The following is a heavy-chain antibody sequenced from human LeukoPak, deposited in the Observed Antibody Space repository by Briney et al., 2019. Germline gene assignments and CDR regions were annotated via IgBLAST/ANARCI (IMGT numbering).Heavy chain of an antibody. Sequence: PGRSLRLSCAASGFTFSSYAMHWVRQAPGKGLEWVAVISYDGSNKYYADSVKGRFTISRDNSKNTLYLQMNSLRAEDTAVYYCARERMAVAGYNWFDPWGQGTLVTVSS. D-gene: IGHD6-19*01. CDR1: GFTFSSYA. V-gene: IGHV3-30-3*01. J-gene: IGHJ5*02. CDR3: ARERMAVAGYNWFDP. CDR2: ISYDGSNK.